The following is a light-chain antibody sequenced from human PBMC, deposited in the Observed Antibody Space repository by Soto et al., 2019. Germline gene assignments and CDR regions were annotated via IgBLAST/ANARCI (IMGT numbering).Light chain of an antibody. CDR2: DNN. CDR3: AAWDDSLNGYV. V-gene: IGLV1-44*01. Sequence: QSVLTQPPSASGTPGRRVTISCSGSSSNIGRNTVNWYQQLPGTAPKLLIYDNNQRPSGVPDRFSGSKSGTSASLAISGLQSEDEADYYCAAWDDSLNGYVFATAKKVTV. J-gene: IGLJ1*01. CDR1: SSNIGRNT.